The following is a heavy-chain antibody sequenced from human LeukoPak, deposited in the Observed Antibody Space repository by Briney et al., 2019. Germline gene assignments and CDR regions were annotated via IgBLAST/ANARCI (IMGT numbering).Heavy chain of an antibody. CDR2: ISSSSSTI. Sequence: GGSLRLSCAASGFTFSSYSMNWVRQAPGKGLEWVSYISSSSSTIYYADSVKGRFTISRDNAKNSLYLQMNSLRDEDTAVYYCARGGEVTTVTSEYDYWGQGILVTVSS. D-gene: IGHD4-17*01. CDR3: ARGGEVTTVTSEYDY. V-gene: IGHV3-48*02. CDR1: GFTFSSYS. J-gene: IGHJ4*02.